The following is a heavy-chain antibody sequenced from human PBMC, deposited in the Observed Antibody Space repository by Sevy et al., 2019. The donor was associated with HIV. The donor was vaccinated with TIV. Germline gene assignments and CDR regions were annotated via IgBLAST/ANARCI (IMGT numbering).Heavy chain of an antibody. Sequence: GGSLRFSCAASGFTFSSYWMSWVRQAPGKGLEWVANIKQDGSEKYYVDSVKGRFTISRDNAKNSLYLQMNSLRAEDTAVYYCARAGYSSSWYYFDYWGQGTLVTVSS. CDR2: IKQDGSEK. CDR1: GFTFSSYW. CDR3: ARAGYSSSWYYFDY. J-gene: IGHJ4*02. V-gene: IGHV3-7*01. D-gene: IGHD6-13*01.